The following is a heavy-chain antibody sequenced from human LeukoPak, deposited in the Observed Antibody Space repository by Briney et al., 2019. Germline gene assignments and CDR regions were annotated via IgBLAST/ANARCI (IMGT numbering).Heavy chain of an antibody. Sequence: PGGTLRLSCAASRLTFSSCGMSWVCQAPGKGLEWVSAISNSGGSTYYADSVKGRFTISRDNSKNTLYLQMNSLRAEDTAVYYCAKGARGYFDYWGQGTLVTVPS. D-gene: IGHD3-10*01. CDR3: AKGARGYFDY. CDR1: RLTFSSCG. V-gene: IGHV3-23*01. J-gene: IGHJ4*02. CDR2: ISNSGGST.